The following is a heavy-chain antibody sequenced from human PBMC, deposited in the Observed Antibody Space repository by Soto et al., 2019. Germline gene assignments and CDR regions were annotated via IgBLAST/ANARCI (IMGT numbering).Heavy chain of an antibody. CDR2: IYYSGST. D-gene: IGHD6-13*01. J-gene: IGHJ6*02. CDR3: AREGPQIAAALAANPHPVGMDV. V-gene: IGHV4-61*01. Sequence: KASETLYLTCTFSCGSVISGSYYWSWIRQPPGKGLEWIGYIYYSGSTNYNPSLKSRVTISVDTSKNQFSLKLSSVTAADTAVYYCAREGPQIAAALAANPHPVGMDVWGQGTTVTVSS. CDR1: CGSVISGSYY.